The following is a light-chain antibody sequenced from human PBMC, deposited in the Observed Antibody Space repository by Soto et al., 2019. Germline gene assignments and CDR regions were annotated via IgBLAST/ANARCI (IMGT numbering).Light chain of an antibody. Sequence: SVLTQPPSASGSPGQSVTISCTGTSSDVGAYDYVSWYQQHPGKAPKLMIYEINKRPSGVPDRFSGSKSGNTASRTVSGLQAEDEADYYCSSFAGSNNFPYVFGTGTKVTVL. CDR2: EIN. CDR1: SSDVGAYDY. J-gene: IGLJ1*01. CDR3: SSFAGSNNFPYV. V-gene: IGLV2-8*01.